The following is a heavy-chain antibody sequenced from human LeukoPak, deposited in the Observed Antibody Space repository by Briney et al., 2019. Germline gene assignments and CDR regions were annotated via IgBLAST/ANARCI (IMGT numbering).Heavy chain of an antibody. V-gene: IGHV4-34*01. CDR3: ARSSYSSGWQSKTAEYFQH. CDR1: GGSFSGYY. Sequence: SETLSLTCAVYGGSFSGYYWSWIRQPPGEGLEWIGEINHSGSTNYNPSLKSRVTISVDTSKNQFSLKLSSVTAADTAVYYCARSSYSSGWQSKTAEYFQHWGQGTLVTVSS. CDR2: INHSGST. D-gene: IGHD6-19*01. J-gene: IGHJ1*01.